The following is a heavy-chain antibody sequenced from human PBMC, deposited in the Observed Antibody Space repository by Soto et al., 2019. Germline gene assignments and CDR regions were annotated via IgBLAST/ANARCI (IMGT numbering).Heavy chain of an antibody. D-gene: IGHD2-15*01. Sequence: VQLVESGGGLVQPGESLRLSCAASGFTFSNYWMHWVRQAPRKGLVWVSRIDSDGSRITYADFVKGRFTISRDNAKNTVYLHMNSLTAEDTAVYYCVRTSLVVAVATREDFWGQGTLVTVSS. V-gene: IGHV3-74*01. CDR1: GFTFSNYW. J-gene: IGHJ4*02. CDR2: IDSDGSRI. CDR3: VRTSLVVAVATREDF.